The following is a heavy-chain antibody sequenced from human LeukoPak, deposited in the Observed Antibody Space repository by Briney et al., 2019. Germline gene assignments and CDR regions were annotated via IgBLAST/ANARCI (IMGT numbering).Heavy chain of an antibody. J-gene: IGHJ6*03. CDR1: GFTFSDYY. CDR3: ARGVPYDFWSGYPHYYYMDV. D-gene: IGHD3-3*01. CDR2: ISSSGSTI. V-gene: IGHV3-11*04. Sequence: PGGSLRLSCAASGFTFSDYYMSWIRQAPGKGLEWVSYISSSGSTIYYADSVKGRFTISRDNAKNSLYLQMNSLRAEDTAVYYCARGVPYDFWSGYPHYYYMDVWGKGTTVTVSS.